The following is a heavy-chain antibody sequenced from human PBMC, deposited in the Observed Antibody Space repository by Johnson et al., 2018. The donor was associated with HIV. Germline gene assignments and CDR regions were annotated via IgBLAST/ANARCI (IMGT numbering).Heavy chain of an antibody. CDR2: ISYDGSNK. V-gene: IGHV3-30*03. Sequence: QVQLVESGGGLVQPGGSLRLSCAASGFTFSSYAMSWVRQAPGKGLEWVAVISYDGSNKYYVDSVKGRFTISRDNAKNSLFLQMNSLGAEDTAVYFCATVWRNEGRHAFDVWGQGTMVTVSS. J-gene: IGHJ3*01. CDR1: GFTFSSYA. CDR3: ATVWRNEGRHAFDV. D-gene: IGHD1-1*01.